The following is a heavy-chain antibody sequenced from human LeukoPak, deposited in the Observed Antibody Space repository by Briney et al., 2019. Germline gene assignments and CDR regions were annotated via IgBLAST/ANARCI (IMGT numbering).Heavy chain of an antibody. J-gene: IGHJ5*02. Sequence: ASVKVSCKASGYTFTGYYMHWVRQAPGQGLEWMGWINPNSGGTNYAQKFQGRVTMTRDMSISTAYMELSRLRSDDTAVYYCARDVAYYGSGSYYDNWFDPWGQGTLVTVSS. D-gene: IGHD3-10*01. CDR1: GYTFTGYY. CDR3: ARDVAYYGSGSYYDNWFDP. CDR2: INPNSGGT. V-gene: IGHV1-2*02.